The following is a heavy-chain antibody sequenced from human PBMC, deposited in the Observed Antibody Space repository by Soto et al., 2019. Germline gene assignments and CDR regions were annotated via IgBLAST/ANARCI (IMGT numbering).Heavy chain of an antibody. CDR2: IYYSGST. J-gene: IGHJ3*02. V-gene: IGHV4-31*03. CDR3: ARVKRALLWFGELFHAFDI. D-gene: IGHD3-10*01. CDR1: GGSISSGGYY. Sequence: QVQLQESGPGLVKPSQTLSLTCTVSGGSISSGGYYWSWIRQHPGKGLEWIGYIYYSGSTYYNPSLKSRVTISVETSKNQFSLKLSSVTAADTAVYYCARVKRALLWFGELFHAFDIWGQGTMVTVSS.